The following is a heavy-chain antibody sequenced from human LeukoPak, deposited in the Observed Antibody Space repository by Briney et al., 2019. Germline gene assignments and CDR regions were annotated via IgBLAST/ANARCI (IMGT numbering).Heavy chain of an antibody. CDR3: ARIPLAAAGYDY. CDR1: GYTLTELS. V-gene: IGHV1-24*01. J-gene: IGHJ4*02. CDR2: FDPEDGET. D-gene: IGHD6-13*01. Sequence: ASVKVSCKVSGYTLTELSMHWVRQAPGKGLEWMGGFDPEDGETIYAQKFQGRVTITADKSTSTAYMELSSLRSEDTAVYYCARIPLAAAGYDYWGQGTLVTVSS.